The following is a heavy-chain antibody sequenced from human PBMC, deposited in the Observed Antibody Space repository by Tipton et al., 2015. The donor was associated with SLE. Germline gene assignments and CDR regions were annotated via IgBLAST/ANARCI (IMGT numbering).Heavy chain of an antibody. CDR3: ARVRDGYNAWYCDL. CDR2: IYYSGST. CDR1: GGSISSHY. D-gene: IGHD5-24*01. V-gene: IGHV4-59*11. Sequence: TLSLTCTVSGGSISSHYWSWIRQPPGKGLEWIGYIYYSGSTNYNPSLKSRVTISVDTSKNQFSLKLSSVTAADTAVSYCARVRDGYNAWYCDLGGRGTLVTVSS. J-gene: IGHJ2*01.